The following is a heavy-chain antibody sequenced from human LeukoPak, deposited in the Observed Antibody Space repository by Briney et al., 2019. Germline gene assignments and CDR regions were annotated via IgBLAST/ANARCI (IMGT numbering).Heavy chain of an antibody. CDR3: ARAAYDILTGYSFDY. CDR1: GYTFTSYG. Sequence: GASVKVSCKASGYTFTSYGISWVRQAPGQGLEWMGWISAYNGNTNYAQKLQGSVTMTTDTSTSTAYMELRSLRSDDTAVYYCARAAYDILTGYSFDYWGQGTLVTVSS. CDR2: ISAYNGNT. J-gene: IGHJ4*02. D-gene: IGHD3-9*01. V-gene: IGHV1-18*01.